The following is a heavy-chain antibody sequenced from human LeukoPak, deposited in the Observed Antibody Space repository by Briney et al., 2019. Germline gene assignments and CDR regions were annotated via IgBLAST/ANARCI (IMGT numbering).Heavy chain of an antibody. D-gene: IGHD3-3*01. CDR1: GFTFSSYA. V-gene: IGHV3-23*01. CDR2: ISGSAGST. Sequence: PGGSLRLSCAASGFTFSSYAMSWVRQAPGKGLEWVSGISGSAGSTYYADSVKGRFTISRDNFKSTLYLQMNSLTAEDTALYYCAKFGAGVNTHFDFWGQGTLVTVSS. J-gene: IGHJ4*02. CDR3: AKFGAGVNTHFDF.